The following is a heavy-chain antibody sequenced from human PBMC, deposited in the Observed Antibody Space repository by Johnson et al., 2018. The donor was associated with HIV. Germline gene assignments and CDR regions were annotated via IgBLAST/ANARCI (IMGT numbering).Heavy chain of an antibody. V-gene: IGHV3-30*03. CDR3: GRHRDDAFDI. Sequence: QVRLVESGGGVVQPGRSLRLSCVASGFTFSSYGMHWVRQAPGKGLEWVAVISYDGSNKYYADSVKGRFTISRDNAENSLYLQMNNLRAEDTAVYYCGRHRDDAFDIWGQGTMVTVSS. J-gene: IGHJ3*02. CDR1: GFTFSSYG. D-gene: IGHD2-21*02. CDR2: ISYDGSNK.